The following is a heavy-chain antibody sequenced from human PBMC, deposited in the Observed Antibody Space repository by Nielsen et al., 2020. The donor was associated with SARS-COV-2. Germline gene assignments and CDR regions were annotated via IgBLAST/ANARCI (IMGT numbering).Heavy chain of an antibody. D-gene: IGHD3-10*01. V-gene: IGHV3-30-3*01. J-gene: IGHJ6*03. Sequence: GGSLRLSRATSGFTFSSYAMHWVRQAPGKGLEWVAVISYDGSNRYYADSVKGRFTISRDNAKNSLYLQMNSLRAEDTALYYCAREESSSYYYYYFYYMDVWGKGTTVTVSS. CDR1: GFTFSSYA. CDR2: ISYDGSNR. CDR3: AREESSSYYYYYFYYMDV.